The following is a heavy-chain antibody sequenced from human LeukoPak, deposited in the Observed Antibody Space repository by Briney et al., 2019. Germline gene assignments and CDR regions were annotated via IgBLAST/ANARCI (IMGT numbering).Heavy chain of an antibody. CDR2: IKQDGSEK. CDR3: ARDDAYYDSSGFDY. J-gene: IGHJ4*02. CDR1: GFTFSSYW. Sequence: RGGSLRLSCAASGFTFSSYWMSWVRQAPGKGLEWVANIKQDGSEKYYVDSVKGRFTISRDNAKNSLYLQMNSLRAEDTAVYYCARDDAYYDSSGFDYWGQGTLVTVFS. D-gene: IGHD3-22*01. V-gene: IGHV3-7*01.